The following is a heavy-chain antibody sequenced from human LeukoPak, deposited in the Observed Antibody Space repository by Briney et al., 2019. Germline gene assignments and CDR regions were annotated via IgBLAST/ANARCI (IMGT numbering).Heavy chain of an antibody. Sequence: SETLSLTCTISGGSISSSSYYWGWIRQPPGKGLEWIGEINHSGSTNYNPSLKSRVTISVDTSKNQFSLKLSSVTAADTAVYYCARGEVVYYYYGMDVWGQGTTVTVSS. V-gene: IGHV4-39*07. J-gene: IGHJ6*02. CDR2: INHSGST. CDR1: GGSISSSSYY. CDR3: ARGEVVYYYYGMDV.